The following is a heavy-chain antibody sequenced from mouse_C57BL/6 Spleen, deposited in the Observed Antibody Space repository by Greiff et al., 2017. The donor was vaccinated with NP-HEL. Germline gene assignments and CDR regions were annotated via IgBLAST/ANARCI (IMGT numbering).Heavy chain of an antibody. D-gene: IGHD1-1*01. CDR3: ARKESHYYGSSSAWFAY. CDR2: FHPYNDDT. V-gene: IGHV1-47*01. Sequence: QVQLKESGAELVKPGASVKMSCKASGYTFTTYPIEWMKQNHGKSLEWIGNFHPYNDDTKYNEKFKGKATLTVEKSSSTVYLELSRLTSDDSAVYYCARKESHYYGSSSAWFAYWGQGTLVTVSA. CDR1: GYTFTTYP. J-gene: IGHJ3*01.